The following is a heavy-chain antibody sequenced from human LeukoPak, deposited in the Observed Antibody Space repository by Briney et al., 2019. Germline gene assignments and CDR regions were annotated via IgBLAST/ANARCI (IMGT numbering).Heavy chain of an antibody. D-gene: IGHD6-19*01. J-gene: IGHJ4*02. V-gene: IGHV4-4*02. CDR2: IYHGEST. CDR3: ARLYSSGWYDGDY. Sequence: PSGTLSLTCAVSGGSFSSSHWWTWVRQSPGKGLEWIGEIYHGESTNYNPSTNYNPSLKSRVTISVDTSKNQFSLKLSSVTAADTAVYYCARLYSSGWYDGDYWGQGTLVTVSS. CDR1: GGSFSSSHW.